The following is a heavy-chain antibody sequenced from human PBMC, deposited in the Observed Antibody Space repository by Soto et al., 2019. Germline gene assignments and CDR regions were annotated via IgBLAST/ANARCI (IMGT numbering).Heavy chain of an antibody. J-gene: IGHJ5*02. CDR3: VRRHVSATGIDWFDP. D-gene: IGHD6-13*01. CDR2: INAANGDT. Sequence: GASVKVSCKASGYTFTSYGIHWVRQAPGQRLEWMGWINAANGDTKYSPKFQGRVTITRDTSASTAYMELSSLRSEDTAVYYCVRRHVSATGIDWFDPCGQGTLVTVYS. V-gene: IGHV1-3*01. CDR1: GYTFTSYG.